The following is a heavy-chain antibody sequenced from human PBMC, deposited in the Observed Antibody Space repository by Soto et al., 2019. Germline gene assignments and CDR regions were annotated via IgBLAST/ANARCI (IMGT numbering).Heavy chain of an antibody. CDR2: IYWDDSR. CDR3: AHKGPEDWPLDY. CDR1: GLSLSTSGVG. D-gene: IGHD3-9*01. Sequence: QSTLKESGPTLVRPTQTLTLTCAFSGLSLSTSGVGVGWIRQPPGKALAWLAVIYWDDSRHYSPSVRSRLTITKDTSKNQVFLTMTNMDPMDTGTYYCAHKGPEDWPLDYWGQGTLVTVSS. J-gene: IGHJ4*02. V-gene: IGHV2-5*02.